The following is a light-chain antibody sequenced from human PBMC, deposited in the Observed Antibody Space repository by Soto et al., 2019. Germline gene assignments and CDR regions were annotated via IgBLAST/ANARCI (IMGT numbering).Light chain of an antibody. CDR1: QSIGSW. CDR2: KAS. J-gene: IGKJ2*01. CDR3: QQYDVYPYT. Sequence: DIQMTQSPSTLSASVGDRVTITCRASQSIGSWLAWYQQKPGKAPNLLIYKASSLESGVPSRFSGSGSGKEFTLTISSLQPDDFATYYCQQYDVYPYTFGQGTKLEIK. V-gene: IGKV1-5*03.